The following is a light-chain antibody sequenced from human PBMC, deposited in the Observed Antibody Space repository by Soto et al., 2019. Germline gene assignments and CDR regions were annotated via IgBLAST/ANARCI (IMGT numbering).Light chain of an antibody. CDR3: SSYSTSTTLGV. CDR1: GSDVGGYKY. Sequence: QSALTQPASVSGSPGQTISIPCTGTGSDVGGYKYVSWYQQHPGKAPKLIIYEVSGRPSEVSNRFSGSKSGNTASLTISGLQAEDEADYYCSSYSTSTTLGVFGTGTKVTVL. J-gene: IGLJ1*01. V-gene: IGLV2-14*01. CDR2: EVS.